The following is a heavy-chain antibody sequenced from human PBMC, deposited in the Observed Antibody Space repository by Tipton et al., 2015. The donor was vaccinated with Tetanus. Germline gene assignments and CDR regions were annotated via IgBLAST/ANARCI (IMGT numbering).Heavy chain of an antibody. J-gene: IGHJ4*02. CDR3: TKDRSGPSPY. V-gene: IGHV3-23*01. Sequence: SLRLSCVVSGLTFGDFAMTWVRQTPGKGLEWVSTITVSSTTYYAESVKGRFTISSGTSKNTLNLQMTSLRAEDTAIYFCTKDRSGPSPYWCQGTLVTVSS. CDR2: ITVSSTT. D-gene: IGHD1-26*01. CDR1: GLTFGDFA.